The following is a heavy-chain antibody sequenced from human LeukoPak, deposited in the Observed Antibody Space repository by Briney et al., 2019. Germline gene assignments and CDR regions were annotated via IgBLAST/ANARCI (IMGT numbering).Heavy chain of an antibody. Sequence: SETLSLTCTVSGGSISSGDYYWSWIRQPPGKGLEWIGYIYYSGSTYYNPSFKSRLTISVDTSKNQFSLKLSSVTAADTAVYYCARGQISRGPIAVAGYFDYWGQGTLVTVSS. CDR1: GGSISSGDYY. CDR3: ARGQISRGPIAVAGYFDY. D-gene: IGHD6-19*01. CDR2: IYYSGST. J-gene: IGHJ4*02. V-gene: IGHV4-30-4*01.